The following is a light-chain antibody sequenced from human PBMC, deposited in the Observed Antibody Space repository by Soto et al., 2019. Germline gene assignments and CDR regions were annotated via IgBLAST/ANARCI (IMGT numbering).Light chain of an antibody. V-gene: IGKV3-15*01. CDR1: QSVRNN. CDR3: QQYNNWPRT. Sequence: IVLAQSPGTLSLSPGERATLSCRASQSVRNNYLAWYQQKPGQAPRLLIYGASTRATGIPARFSGSVSGTEFTLTISSLQSEDFAVYYCQQYNNWPRTFGQGTKVDIK. CDR2: GAS. J-gene: IGKJ1*01.